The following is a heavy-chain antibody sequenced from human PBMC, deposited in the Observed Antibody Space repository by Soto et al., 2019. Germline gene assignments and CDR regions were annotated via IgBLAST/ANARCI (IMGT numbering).Heavy chain of an antibody. CDR2: IVVGSGNT. D-gene: IGHD3-10*01. CDR3: AAITMVRGPIDY. V-gene: IGHV1-58*01. CDR1: GFTFTSSA. Sequence: GASVKVSCKASGFTFTSSAVQWVRQARGQRLEWIGWIVVGSGNTNYAQKFQERVTITRDMSTSTAYMELSSLRSEDTAVYYCAAITMVRGPIDYWGQGTLVTVSS. J-gene: IGHJ4*02.